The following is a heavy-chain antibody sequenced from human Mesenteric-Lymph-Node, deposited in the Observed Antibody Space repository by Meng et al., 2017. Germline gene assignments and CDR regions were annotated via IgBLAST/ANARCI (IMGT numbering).Heavy chain of an antibody. V-gene: IGHV4-4*02. D-gene: IGHD4-17*01. CDR2: VNHSKST. J-gene: IGHJ5*02. CDR3: ARTNYGDYNWFDP. Sequence: LQESGPAPVKPSGTLSLTSTGSGDSSSSDIGWSWVRQPPGKGLEWIGEVNHSKSTNYNPSLKSRITISLDTSKNQVSLRLNSVTAADTAAYYCARTNYGDYNWFDPWGQGTLVTVSS. CDR1: GDSSSSDIG.